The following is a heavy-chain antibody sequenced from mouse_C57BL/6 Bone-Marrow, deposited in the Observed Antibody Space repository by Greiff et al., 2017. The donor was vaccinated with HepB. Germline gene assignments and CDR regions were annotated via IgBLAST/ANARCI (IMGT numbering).Heavy chain of an antibody. D-gene: IGHD1-1*01. CDR2: INPGRGGT. CDR1: GYAFTNYL. V-gene: IGHV1-54*01. J-gene: IGHJ2*01. Sequence: VQLVESGAELVRPGPSVKVSCKASGYAFTNYLIEWVKQRPGQGLEWIGVINPGRGGTNYNEKFKGKATLTADKSSSTAYMQLSSLTSEDSAVYFCARWNYGSSHWGQGTTLTVSS. CDR3: ARWNYGSSH.